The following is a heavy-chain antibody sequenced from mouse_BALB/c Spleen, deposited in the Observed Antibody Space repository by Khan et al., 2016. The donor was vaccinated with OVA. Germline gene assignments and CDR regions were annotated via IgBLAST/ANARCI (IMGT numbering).Heavy chain of an antibody. D-gene: IGHD2-3*01. V-gene: IGHV5-9-3*01. CDR1: GFTLSRYA. CDR2: ISSGGTYT. J-gene: IGHJ4*01. Sequence: EVELVESGGGLVKPGGSLKVSCAVSGFTLSRYAMSWVRQTPEKRLEWVATISSGGTYTYYPDSVKGRFTISRDTAENTLYLQMSSLTSEDTAMYYCARSDGYYGRGAMDYWGQGTSVTVSS. CDR3: ARSDGYYGRGAMDY.